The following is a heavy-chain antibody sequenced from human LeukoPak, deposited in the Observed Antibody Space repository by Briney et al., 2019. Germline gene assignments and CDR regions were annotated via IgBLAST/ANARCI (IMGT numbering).Heavy chain of an antibody. J-gene: IGHJ3*02. V-gene: IGHV4-59*01. CDR1: GGSISSYY. D-gene: IGHD6-13*01. CDR2: IYYSGST. CDR3: ARVTGEYSSSWYRAFDI. Sequence: SETLSLTCTVSGGSISSYYWSWIRQPPGKGLEWIGYIYYSGSTNYNPSLKSRVTISVDTSKNQFSLKLSSVTAADTAVYYCARVTGEYSSSWYRAFDIWGQGTMVTVSS.